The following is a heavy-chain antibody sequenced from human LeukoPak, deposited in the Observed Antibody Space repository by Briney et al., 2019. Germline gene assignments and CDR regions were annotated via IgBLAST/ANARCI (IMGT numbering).Heavy chain of an antibody. J-gene: IGHJ4*02. V-gene: IGHV1-2*06. CDR3: ARGGGIAARPVDY. CDR1: GYTFTGYY. D-gene: IGHD6-6*01. CDR2: INPNSGSA. Sequence: ASVKVSCKASGYTFTGYYMHWVRQAPGHGLEGLGRINPNSGSANYAQKFQGRVTMTRDTSISTAYMELSRLRSDDTAVYYCARGGGIAARPVDYWGQGTLVTVSS.